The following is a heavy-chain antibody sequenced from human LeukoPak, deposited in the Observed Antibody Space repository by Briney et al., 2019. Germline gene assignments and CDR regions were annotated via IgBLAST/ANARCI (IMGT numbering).Heavy chain of an antibody. V-gene: IGHV4-39*07. CDR2: IYYSGST. D-gene: IGHD1-26*01. CDR3: ARGMRELLKGLDAFDI. J-gene: IGHJ3*02. CDR1: GGSISSSTNY. Sequence: SETLSLTCTVSGGSISSSTNYWGWIRQPPGKSLEWIGGIYYSGSTHNNPSLKSRVTISVDTSKNQFSLRLRSVTAADTAVYYCARGMRELLKGLDAFDIWGQGTMVTVSS.